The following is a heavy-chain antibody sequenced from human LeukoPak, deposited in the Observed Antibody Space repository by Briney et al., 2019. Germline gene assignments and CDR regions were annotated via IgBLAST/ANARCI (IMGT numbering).Heavy chain of an antibody. V-gene: IGHV2-70*11. Sequence: CGPALTQPTQTLTLTYSFSGFSLSTSGMCVSWIRQPPGKALEWLARIDLGDDTYYRTSLKNKLAPSKDTSKNQVVLTMTNMDPVDTATYYCARITPILPYDYWGQGTLVTVSS. CDR1: GFSLSTSGMC. D-gene: IGHD2-2*01. CDR2: IDLGDDT. J-gene: IGHJ4*02. CDR3: ARITPILPYDY.